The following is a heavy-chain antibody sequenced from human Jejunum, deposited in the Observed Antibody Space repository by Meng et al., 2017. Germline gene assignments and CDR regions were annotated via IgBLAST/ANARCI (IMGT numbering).Heavy chain of an antibody. J-gene: IGHJ4*02. CDR2: VSAGGYTT. Sequence: SCAASGFTFSNYVMSWVRQAPGKGLEWVAAVSAGGYTTYYGDSVKGRLTISRDNSQNTVYLQMNSLRAEDTAVYYCAKDAISYNAYYFDSWGQGTLVTVSS. CDR1: GFTFSNYV. D-gene: IGHD3-10*01. CDR3: AKDAISYNAYYFDS. V-gene: IGHV3-23*01.